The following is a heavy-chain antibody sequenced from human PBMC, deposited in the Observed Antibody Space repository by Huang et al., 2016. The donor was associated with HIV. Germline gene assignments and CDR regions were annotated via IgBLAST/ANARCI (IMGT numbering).Heavy chain of an antibody. Sequence: QVQLVQPGAKLKKPGASVKVSCKVSGSTLTELSIHWVRQARGYGLEWMGGFAPEHVETNYAQNSQGRVTMTEDTSTDTAYMELNSMRSEDTAVYYCATGFDTYYDIWGQGTMVIASS. J-gene: IGHJ3*02. D-gene: IGHD2-21*01. CDR1: GSTLTELS. CDR3: ATGFDTYYDI. CDR2: FAPEHVET. V-gene: IGHV1-24*01.